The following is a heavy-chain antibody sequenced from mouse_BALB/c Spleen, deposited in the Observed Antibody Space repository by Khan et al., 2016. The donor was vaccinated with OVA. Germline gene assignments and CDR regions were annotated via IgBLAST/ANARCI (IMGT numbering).Heavy chain of an antibody. J-gene: IGHJ2*01. D-gene: IGHD1-1*01. V-gene: IGHV1-7*01. CDR1: GYTFSTYW. CDR2: FNPSTDYA. Sequence: QVQLQQSGAELAKPGASVKMSCKASGYTFSTYWMHWVKQRPGQGLEWIGYFNPSTDYADFNQKFKDKATLTADKSSSTAFMQLSSLTSEDSAVYYCTRVGSYYGSTFVFWGQGTTLTVSS. CDR3: TRVGSYYGSTFVF.